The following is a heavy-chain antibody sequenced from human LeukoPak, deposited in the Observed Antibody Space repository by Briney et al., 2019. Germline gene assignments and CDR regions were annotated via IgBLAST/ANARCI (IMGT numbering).Heavy chain of an antibody. J-gene: IGHJ4*02. V-gene: IGHV1-8*01. CDR2: MNPNSGNT. CDR3: ARDKMATIYQSLHFDY. Sequence: ASVKVSCKASGYTFTSYDINWVRQATGQGLEWMGWMNPNSGNTGYAQKFQGRVTMTRNTSISTAYMELSSLRSEDTAVYYCARDKMATIYQSLHFDYWGQGTLVTVSS. CDR1: GYTFTSYD. D-gene: IGHD5-24*01.